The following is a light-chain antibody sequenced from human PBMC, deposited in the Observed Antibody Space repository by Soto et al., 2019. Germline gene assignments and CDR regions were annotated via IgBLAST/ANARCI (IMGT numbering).Light chain of an antibody. CDR2: GAS. Sequence: EIVMTQSPATLSVSPGERATLSCRASQSLSSNLAWYQQKPGQAPRLLIFGASSRATGIPARFSGSGSGTEFTLTISSLQSEDFAVDYNQNNKSWPYGTFGQETKVEIK. CDR3: QNNKSWPYGT. J-gene: IGKJ1*01. CDR1: QSLSSN. V-gene: IGKV3-15*01.